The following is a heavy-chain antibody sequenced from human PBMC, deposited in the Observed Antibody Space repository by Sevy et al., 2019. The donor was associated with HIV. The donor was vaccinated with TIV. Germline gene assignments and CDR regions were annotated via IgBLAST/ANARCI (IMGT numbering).Heavy chain of an antibody. CDR2: ISDSSATI. CDR1: GFTYS. CDR3: ASQRGGYERLYYFDS. D-gene: IGHD5-12*01. Sequence: GGSLRLSCVASGFTYSMNWVRQAPGKGLKWVPYISDSSATIHYADSVKGRFTISRDNAKNSLYLQMNTLRAEDTAVYYCASQRGGYERLYYFDSWGQGTLVTVSS. V-gene: IGHV3-48*01. J-gene: IGHJ4*02.